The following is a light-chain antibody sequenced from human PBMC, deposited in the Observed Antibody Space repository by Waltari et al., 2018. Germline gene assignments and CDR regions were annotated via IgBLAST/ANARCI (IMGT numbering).Light chain of an antibody. CDR3: QSADSSAVV. CDR1: ALPKQY. J-gene: IGLJ2*01. CDR2: KDS. Sequence: SYELTQPPSVSVSPGQTARITCSGDALPKQYAYWYQQKPGQAPVLVIYKDSERHSGIPERFSGSSSGTTVTLTISGVQAEDEADYYCQSADSSAVVFGGGTKLTVL. V-gene: IGLV3-25*03.